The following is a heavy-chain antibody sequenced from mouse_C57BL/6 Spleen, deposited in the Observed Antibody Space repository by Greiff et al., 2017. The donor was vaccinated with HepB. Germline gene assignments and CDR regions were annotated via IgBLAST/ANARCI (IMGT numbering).Heavy chain of an antibody. CDR2: IYPGDGDT. V-gene: IGHV1-82*01. CDR3: ARFITTVVATD. D-gene: IGHD1-1*01. J-gene: IGHJ2*01. Sequence: VQLQQSGPELVKPGASVKISCKASGYAFSSSWMNWVKQRPGKGLEWIGRIYPGDGDTNYNGKFKGKATLTADKSSSTAYMQLSSLTSEDSAVYFCARFITTVVATDWGQGTTLTVSS. CDR1: GYAFSSSW.